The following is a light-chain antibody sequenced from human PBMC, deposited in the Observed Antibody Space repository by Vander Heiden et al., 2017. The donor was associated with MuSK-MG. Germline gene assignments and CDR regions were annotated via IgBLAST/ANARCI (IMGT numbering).Light chain of an antibody. CDR3: QQYNSYSPT. V-gene: IGKV1-5*03. J-gene: IGKJ1*01. CDR2: TAS. Sequence: PSTLSASVGDRVTITCRASQSISSWLAWYQQKPGNAPKLLIYTASSLESGVPSRFSGSGSGTEFTLTISSLQPDDFATYYCQQYNSYSPTFGQGTKVEIK. CDR1: QSISSW.